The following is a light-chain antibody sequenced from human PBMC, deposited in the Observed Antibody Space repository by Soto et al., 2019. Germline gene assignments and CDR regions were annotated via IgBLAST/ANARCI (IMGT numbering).Light chain of an antibody. CDR2: VAS. J-gene: IGKJ4*01. V-gene: IGKV3-15*01. CDR3: AQYSVWPLT. CDR1: QSVSCN. Sequence: EIVMTQAPATLSVSPGERATLSCRPSQSVSCNLAWYQQNPGHTPKLLIYVASTIDTGIPARFSGSGSGREFPLTISSLQSEDFAVYYCAQYSVWPLTFGGGTKVEFK.